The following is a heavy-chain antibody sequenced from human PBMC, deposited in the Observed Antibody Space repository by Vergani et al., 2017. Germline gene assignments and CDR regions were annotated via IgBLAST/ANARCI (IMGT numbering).Heavy chain of an antibody. CDR3: ARSVKRVGADFDY. CDR1: GGSFSGYY. D-gene: IGHD1-26*01. V-gene: IGHV4-34*01. CDR2: INHSGST. J-gene: IGHJ4*02. Sequence: QVQLQQWGAGLLKPSETLSLTCAVYGGSFSGYYWSWIRQPPGKGLEWIGEINHSGSTNYNPSLKSRVTISVDTSKNQFALKLSFVTAADTAVYYCARSVKRVGADFDYWGQGTLVTVSS.